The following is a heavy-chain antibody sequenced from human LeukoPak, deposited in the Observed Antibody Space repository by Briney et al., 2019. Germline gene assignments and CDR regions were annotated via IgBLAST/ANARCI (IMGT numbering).Heavy chain of an antibody. CDR3: ARGDYYYYMDV. Sequence: GGSLRLSCAASGFTFSSYWMHWVRQAPGKGLVWVSRINSDGSITTYADSVKGRFTVSRDNAKNTLYLQMNSLRAEDTAVYYCARGDYYYYMDVWGKGTTVTVSS. J-gene: IGHJ6*03. CDR2: INSDGSIT. V-gene: IGHV3-74*01. CDR1: GFTFSSYW.